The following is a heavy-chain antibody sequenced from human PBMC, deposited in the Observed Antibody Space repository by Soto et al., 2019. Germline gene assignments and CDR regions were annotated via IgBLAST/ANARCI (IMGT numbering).Heavy chain of an antibody. V-gene: IGHV4-31*03. J-gene: IGHJ5*02. CDR3: ARDLLHGSGTLFDP. CDR1: GGSICISGYS. Sequence: SGTLSITCTASGGSICISGYSWSWIRQHPGKGLEWIGYIYYSGSTYYNPSLESRVTISIDTSRNQFSLRLSSVTAADTAVYYCARDLLHGSGTLFDPWGQGTLVTVSS. D-gene: IGHD3-10*01. CDR2: IYYSGST.